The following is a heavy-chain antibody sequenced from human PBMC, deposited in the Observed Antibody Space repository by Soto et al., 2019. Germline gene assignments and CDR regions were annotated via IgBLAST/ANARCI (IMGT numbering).Heavy chain of an antibody. Sequence: PGESLKISCVGSGYSFTTYWVAWVRQMPGKGLEWMGIFYPGDSATRYSPSLQGQFTISADKSISTAYLQWSSLKASDTAMYYCARGGKRGNHFYGLDVWGQGTTVTVSS. CDR2: FYPGDSAT. CDR1: GYSFTTYW. D-gene: IGHD1-26*01. V-gene: IGHV5-51*01. CDR3: ARGGKRGNHFYGLDV. J-gene: IGHJ6*02.